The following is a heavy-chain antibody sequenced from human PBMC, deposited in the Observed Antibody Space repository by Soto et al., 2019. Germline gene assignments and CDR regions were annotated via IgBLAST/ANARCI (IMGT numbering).Heavy chain of an antibody. J-gene: IGHJ5*02. CDR1: GFTFSSYA. V-gene: IGHV3-23*01. Sequence: GGSLRLSXAASGFTFSSYAMSWVRQAPGKGLEWVSAISGSGGSTYYADSVKGRFTISRDNSKNTLYLQMNSLRAEDTAVYYCAKTWVVVVAATREKAPFDPWGQGTLVTVSS. CDR3: AKTWVVVVAATREKAPFDP. D-gene: IGHD2-15*01. CDR2: ISGSGGST.